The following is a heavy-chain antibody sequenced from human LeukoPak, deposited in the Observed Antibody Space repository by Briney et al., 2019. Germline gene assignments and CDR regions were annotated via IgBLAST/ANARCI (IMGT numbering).Heavy chain of an antibody. CDR2: IIPIFGTS. D-gene: IGHD3-16*02. Sequence: SVKVSCKASGGTFGSYAISWVRQAPGQGLEWVGGIIPIFGTSNYEQKFQGRVTITADESTSTAYMELSSLRSEDTAVYYCASMGTRNRSPFDYWGQGTLVTVSS. CDR1: GGTFGSYA. V-gene: IGHV1-69*13. J-gene: IGHJ4*02. CDR3: ASMGTRNRSPFDY.